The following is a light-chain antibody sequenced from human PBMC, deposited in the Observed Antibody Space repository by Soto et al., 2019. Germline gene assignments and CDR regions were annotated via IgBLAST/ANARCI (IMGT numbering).Light chain of an antibody. CDR1: QSVISY. CDR2: GAS. V-gene: IGKV3-11*01. Sequence: EIVLTQSPATLSLSPGERATLSCRASQSVISYLAWYQQKPGQAPRLLIYGASNRATGIPARFSGSGSGTDFTLTISRLEPEDFAVYYCQRHYNSPPLTFGHGTKLD. J-gene: IGKJ3*01. CDR3: QRHYNSPPLT.